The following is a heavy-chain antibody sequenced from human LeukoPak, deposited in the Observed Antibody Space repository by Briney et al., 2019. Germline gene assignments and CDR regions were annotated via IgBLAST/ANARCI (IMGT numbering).Heavy chain of an antibody. Sequence: GGSLRLSCAASGFTFSGYSMNWVRQAPGKGLEWVSYVTSSSSTIHYADSVKGRFTISRDNAKNSLFLQMNSLRAEDTAVYYCARDLGVIVATEGDDYYYGMDVWGQGTTVTVSS. D-gene: IGHD5-12*01. CDR1: GFTFSGYS. CDR3: ARDLGVIVATEGDDYYYGMDV. J-gene: IGHJ6*02. CDR2: VTSSSSTI. V-gene: IGHV3-48*04.